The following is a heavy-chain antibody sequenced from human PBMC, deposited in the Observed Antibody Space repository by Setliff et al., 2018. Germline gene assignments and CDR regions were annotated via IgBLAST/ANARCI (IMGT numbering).Heavy chain of an antibody. CDR1: GGSSSSHY. D-gene: IGHD3-10*01. Sequence: KSSETLSLTCTVSGGSSSSHYWSWIRQPPGQGLEWIGYIHYSGTTNYNPSLKSRVTISVDTSNNQFSLKLRSVTAAGTAVYYCARDRATVIRGVTSFFYYYMDVWGGGTTVTVSS. CDR2: IHYSGTT. V-gene: IGHV4-59*11. J-gene: IGHJ6*03. CDR3: ARDRATVIRGVTSFFYYYMDV.